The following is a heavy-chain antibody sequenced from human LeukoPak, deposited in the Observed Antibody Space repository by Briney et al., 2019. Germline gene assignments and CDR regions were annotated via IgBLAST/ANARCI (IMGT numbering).Heavy chain of an antibody. V-gene: IGHV3-30-3*01. J-gene: IGHJ4*02. CDR3: AREWGYCSSTSCYPDY. Sequence: PGGSLRLSCAASGFTFSSFSMHWVRQAPGKGLEWVAVISYDGSNKYYADSVKGRFTISRDNSKNTLYLQMNSLRAEDTAVYYCAREWGYCSSTSCYPDYWGQGTLVTVSS. CDR2: ISYDGSNK. D-gene: IGHD2-2*01. CDR1: GFTFSSFS.